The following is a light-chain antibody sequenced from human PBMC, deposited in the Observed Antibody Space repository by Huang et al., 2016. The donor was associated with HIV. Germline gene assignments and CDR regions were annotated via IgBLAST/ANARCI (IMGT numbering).Light chain of an antibody. V-gene: IGKV1-9*01. Sequence: IQLTQSPSSLSASVGDRVTITCRASEGISSYLAWYQQKSEKAPKFLIYAASTLQSGVPSRFSGSGSGTDFTLTTSSLQPEDFATYYCQQLNDYPWTFGQGTKVEIK. CDR2: AAS. CDR3: QQLNDYPWT. J-gene: IGKJ1*01. CDR1: EGISSY.